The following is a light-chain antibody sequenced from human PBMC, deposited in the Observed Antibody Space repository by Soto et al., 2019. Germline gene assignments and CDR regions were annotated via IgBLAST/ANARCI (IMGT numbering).Light chain of an antibody. CDR1: SSDIGSNT. J-gene: IGLJ3*02. CDR3: AAWDDSLNGWV. CDR2: SNN. Sequence: QSVLTQPASASGTPGQRVTISCSGSSSDIGSNTVNWYQQLPGTAPKLLIYSNNHRPSGVPDRFSGSKSGTSASLAISGLQSEDEADYYCAAWDDSLNGWVFGGGTKVTVL. V-gene: IGLV1-44*01.